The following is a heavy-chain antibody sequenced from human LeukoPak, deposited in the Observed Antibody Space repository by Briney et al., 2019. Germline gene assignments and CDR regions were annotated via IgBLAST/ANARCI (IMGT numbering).Heavy chain of an antibody. D-gene: IGHD6-13*01. CDR3: ARGGVIAAAGRPYYYYGMDV. CDR2: INHSGST. J-gene: IGHJ6*04. CDR1: GGSFSGYY. Sequence: ETLSLTCAVYGGSFSGYYWSWIRQPPGKGLEWIGEINHSGSTNYNPSLKSRVTISVDTSKNQFSLKLSSVTAADTAVYYCARGGVIAAAGRPYYYYGMDVWGKGTTVTVSS. V-gene: IGHV4-34*01.